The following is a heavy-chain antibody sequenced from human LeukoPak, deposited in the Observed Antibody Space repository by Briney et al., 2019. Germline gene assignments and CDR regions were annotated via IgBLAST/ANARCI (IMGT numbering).Heavy chain of an antibody. J-gene: IGHJ4*02. D-gene: IGHD3-22*01. V-gene: IGHV4-38-2*02. CDR2: IYHSGST. CDR3: ARVDYFDSSGFHYYFDY. CDR1: GYSISSGYY. Sequence: KPSETLSLTCTVSGYSISSGYYWGWIRQPPGKGLEWIGSIYHSGSTYYNPSLKSRVAVSVDTSKNQFSLKLSSVTAADTAVYYCARVDYFDSSGFHYYFDYWGQGTLVTVSS.